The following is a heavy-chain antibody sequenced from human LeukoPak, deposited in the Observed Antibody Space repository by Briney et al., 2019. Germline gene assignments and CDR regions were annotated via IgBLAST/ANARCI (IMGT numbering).Heavy chain of an antibody. CDR3: ASKRVITNTFDY. CDR1: GXXX. CDR2: IYYSGST. Sequence: GXXXXGWIRQPPGKGLXXIGYIYYSGSTYYNPSLKSRVTISVDTSKNQFSLKLSSVTAADTAVYYCASKRVITNTFDYWGQGTLVTVSS. D-gene: IGHD3-22*01. V-gene: IGHV4-30-4*01. J-gene: IGHJ4*02.